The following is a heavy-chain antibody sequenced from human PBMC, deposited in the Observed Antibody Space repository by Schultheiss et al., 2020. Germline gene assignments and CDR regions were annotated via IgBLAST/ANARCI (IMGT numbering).Heavy chain of an antibody. D-gene: IGHD5-12*01. CDR2: ISYSGST. CDR1: GGSINSSSYY. V-gene: IGHV4-39*01. CDR3: ASLGRLDIVATSLIDY. Sequence: SETLSLTCTVSGGSINSSSYYWGWIRQPPGKGLEWIGSISYSGSTYYNPSLKSRVTISVDTSKNQFSLKLSSVTAADTAVYYCASLGRLDIVATSLIDYWGQGTLGTVSA. J-gene: IGHJ4*02.